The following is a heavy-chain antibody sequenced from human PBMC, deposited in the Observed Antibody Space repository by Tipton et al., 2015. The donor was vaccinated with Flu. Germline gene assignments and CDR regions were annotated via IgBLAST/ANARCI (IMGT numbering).Heavy chain of an antibody. CDR3: ARSVVGSGSQYPVGYYYYGMDV. D-gene: IGHD3-10*01. V-gene: IGHV4-34*01. CDR2: INQSGRP. CDR1: GGSFSGYY. Sequence: TLSLTCAVYGGSFSGYYWSWIRQSPGKGLEWIGEINQSGRPNYNPSLKNRVTISVDTSKNQFSLSLTSVTAADTAVYYCARSVVGSGSQYPVGYYYYGMDVWGQGTTVTVSS. J-gene: IGHJ6*02.